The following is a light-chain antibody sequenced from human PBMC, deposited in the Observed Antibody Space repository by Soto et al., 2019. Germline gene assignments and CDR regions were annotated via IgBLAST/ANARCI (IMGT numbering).Light chain of an antibody. V-gene: IGKV3-20*01. CDR3: QQYGTPRSVN. Sequence: EIVLTQSPGTLSLSPGEEATLSCRASQSVDSNYLAWYQQKPGQTPRLIIYGASGRADGIPHRFSGSGFGTDFTLTISKVEPEDFAVYYCQQYGTPRSVNCGQGTRLEIK. CDR1: QSVDSNY. J-gene: IGKJ5*01. CDR2: GAS.